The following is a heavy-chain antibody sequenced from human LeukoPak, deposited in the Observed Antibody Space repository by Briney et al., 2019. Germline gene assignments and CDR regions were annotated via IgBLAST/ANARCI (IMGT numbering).Heavy chain of an antibody. CDR2: IYYSGST. CDR3: ARHQYYDFWSGYYWPGGWFDP. D-gene: IGHD3-3*01. CDR1: GGSISTYA. V-gene: IGHV4-59*08. Sequence: SETLSLTCTVSGGSISTYAWSWIRQPPGKGLEWIGYIYYSGSTNYNPSLKSRVTISVDTSKNQFSLKLSSVTAADTAVYYCARHQYYDFWSGYYWPGGWFDPWGQGTLVTVSS. J-gene: IGHJ5*02.